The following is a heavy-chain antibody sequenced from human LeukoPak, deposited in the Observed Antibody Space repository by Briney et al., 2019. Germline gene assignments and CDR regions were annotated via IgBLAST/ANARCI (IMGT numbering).Heavy chain of an antibody. CDR1: GFTVNNNY. CDR3: ARGPGGYYDY. J-gene: IGHJ4*02. V-gene: IGHV3-66*01. Sequence: GGSLGLSCAASGFTVNNNYMTWVRQAPGKGLEWISVIYSGGSTYYADSVKGRFTISRDASENTLSLQMNSLRVEDTAVYYCARGPGGYYDYWGQGTLVTVSS. CDR2: IYSGGST. D-gene: IGHD3-22*01.